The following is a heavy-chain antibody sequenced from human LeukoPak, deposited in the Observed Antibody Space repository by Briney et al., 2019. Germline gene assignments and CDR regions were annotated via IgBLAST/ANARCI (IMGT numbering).Heavy chain of an antibody. CDR2: IRYDGSNK. Sequence: GGSLRLSCAASGFTLSSYAMSWVRQAPGKGLEWVAFIRYDGSNKYYADSVKGRFTISRDNSKNTLYLQMNSLRAEDTAVYYCAKDAGYDYVWGSYRPPDYMDVWGKGTTVTISS. J-gene: IGHJ6*03. V-gene: IGHV3-30*02. CDR1: GFTLSSYA. D-gene: IGHD3-16*02. CDR3: AKDAGYDYVWGSYRPPDYMDV.